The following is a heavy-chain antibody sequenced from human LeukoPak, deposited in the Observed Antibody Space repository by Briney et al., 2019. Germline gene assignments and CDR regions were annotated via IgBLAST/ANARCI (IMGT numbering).Heavy chain of an antibody. D-gene: IGHD1-7*01. Sequence: SETLSLTCTVSGGSISSSSYYWGWIRQPPGKGLEWIGSIYYRGSTYYNPSFKSRVTISVDTSKNQFSLKLSSVTAADTAVYYCARLPKGWNYENWGQGTLVTVSS. CDR3: ARLPKGWNYEN. CDR2: IYYRGST. J-gene: IGHJ4*02. V-gene: IGHV4-39*01. CDR1: GGSISSSSYY.